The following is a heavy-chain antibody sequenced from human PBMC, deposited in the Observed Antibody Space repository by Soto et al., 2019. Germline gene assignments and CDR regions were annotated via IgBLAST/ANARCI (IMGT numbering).Heavy chain of an antibody. CDR3: VKTTYAVAGPSYYFDY. J-gene: IGHJ4*02. D-gene: IGHD6-19*01. V-gene: IGHV3-64D*06. CDR2: ISSNGGST. CDR1: GFTFSSYA. Sequence: GSLRLSCSASGFTFSSYAMHWVRQAPGKGLEYVSAISSNGGSTYYADSVKGRFTISRDNSKNTLYLQMSSLRAEDTAVYYCVKTTYAVAGPSYYFDYWGQGTLVTVSS.